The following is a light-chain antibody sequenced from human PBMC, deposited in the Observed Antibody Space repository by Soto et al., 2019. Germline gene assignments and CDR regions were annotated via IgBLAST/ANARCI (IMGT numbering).Light chain of an antibody. CDR2: AAS. Sequence: DIQMTQSPSSLSASVGDRVTITCRTSQSISSYLNWYQQKPGKSPKLLIYAASSLQRTVPSRFSGSGSGKDFALTINRLQPGDLATYYCQQSDSQMFAFGQGTKLEIK. V-gene: IGKV1-39*01. CDR3: QQSDSQMFA. CDR1: QSISSY. J-gene: IGKJ2*01.